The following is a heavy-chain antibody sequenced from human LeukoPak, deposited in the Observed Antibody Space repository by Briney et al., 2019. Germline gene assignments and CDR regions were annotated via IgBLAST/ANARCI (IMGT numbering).Heavy chain of an antibody. CDR3: ARDTSTTLDY. CDR2: ISYDGSNK. Sequence: GGSLRLSCAASGFIFSSYVMQWVRQAPGKGLEWVAAISYDGSNKYYTDSVKGRFTISRDNSKNTLYLQMNSLRAEDTAEYYCARDTSTTLDYWGQGTLVTVSS. J-gene: IGHJ4*02. D-gene: IGHD2-15*01. V-gene: IGHV3-30*04. CDR1: GFIFSSYV.